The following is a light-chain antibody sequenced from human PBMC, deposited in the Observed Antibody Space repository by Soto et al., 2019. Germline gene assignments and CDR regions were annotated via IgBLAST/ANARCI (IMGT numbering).Light chain of an antibody. V-gene: IGKV1-6*01. Sequence: IQMTQSPSSLSASVGDRVTITCRASQGISNELGWYQQRPGKAPKVLIYGASNLQSGVPSRFSGSASGTDFTLTITSLQTEDFATYYCLQDYTYPWTFGQGTKVEMK. CDR1: QGISNE. CDR3: LQDYTYPWT. CDR2: GAS. J-gene: IGKJ1*01.